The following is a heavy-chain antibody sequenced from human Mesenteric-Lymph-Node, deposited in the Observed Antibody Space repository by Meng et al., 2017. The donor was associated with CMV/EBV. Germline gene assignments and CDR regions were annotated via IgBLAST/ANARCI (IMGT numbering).Heavy chain of an antibody. CDR1: GFTFSSYW. Sequence: GGSLRLSCAASGFTFSSYWMSWVRQAPGKGLEWVANIKQDGSEKYYVDSVKGRFTISRDNAKNSLYLQMNSLRAEDTAVYYCARDIRSSWPNYYYYGMDVWGQGTTVTVSS. CDR2: IKQDGSEK. V-gene: IGHV3-7*01. CDR3: ARDIRSSWPNYYYYGMDV. J-gene: IGHJ6*02. D-gene: IGHD6-13*01.